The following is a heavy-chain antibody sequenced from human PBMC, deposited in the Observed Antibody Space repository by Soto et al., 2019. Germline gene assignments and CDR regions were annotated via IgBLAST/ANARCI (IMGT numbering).Heavy chain of an antibody. CDR3: AAEKSDYYDSSGYSLVDV. CDR1: GFTFTSSA. Sequence: SVKVSCKASGFTFTSSAMQWVRQARGQRLEWIGWIVVGSGNTNYAQKFQERVTITRDMSTSTAYMELSSLRSEDTAVYYCAAEKSDYYDSSGYSLVDVWGQGTTVTVSS. V-gene: IGHV1-58*02. D-gene: IGHD3-22*01. CDR2: IVVGSGNT. J-gene: IGHJ6*02.